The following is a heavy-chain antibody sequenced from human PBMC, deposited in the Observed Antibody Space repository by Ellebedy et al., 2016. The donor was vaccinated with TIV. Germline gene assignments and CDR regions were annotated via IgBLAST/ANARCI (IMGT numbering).Heavy chain of an antibody. J-gene: IGHJ6*02. CDR1: GFTFSNYW. V-gene: IGHV3-23*01. CDR2: VSGSADST. D-gene: IGHD6-19*01. Sequence: GESLKISCAASGFTFSNYWMHWVRQAPGKGLEWVSTVSGSADSTYYRDSVKGRFTISRDNSKNTLYLQMNSLRADDTAVYYCARDAGQWLVHYSSGMDVWGQGTTVTVSS. CDR3: ARDAGQWLVHYSSGMDV.